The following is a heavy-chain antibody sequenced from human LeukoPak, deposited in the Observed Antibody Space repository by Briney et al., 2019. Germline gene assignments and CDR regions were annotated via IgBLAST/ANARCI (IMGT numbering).Heavy chain of an antibody. J-gene: IGHJ3*02. D-gene: IGHD2-8*01. Sequence: PSETLSLTCTVSGGSISSSSYYWGWIRQPPGKGLEWIVSIYYSGKTYYNPSLKSRVTISVDTSKNQFSLKLSSVTAADTAVYYCARHLKGYCSNGVCSDAFDIWGQGTMVTVSS. V-gene: IGHV4-39*01. CDR2: IYYSGKT. CDR1: GGSISSSSYY. CDR3: ARHLKGYCSNGVCSDAFDI.